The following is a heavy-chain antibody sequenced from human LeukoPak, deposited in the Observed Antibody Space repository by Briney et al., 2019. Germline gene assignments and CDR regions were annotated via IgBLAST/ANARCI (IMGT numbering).Heavy chain of an antibody. J-gene: IGHJ5*02. CDR2: IYYSGST. D-gene: IGHD6-13*01. V-gene: IGHV4-39*07. CDR3: ARSKHTYSSSWNWFDP. CDR1: GGSISSSSYY. Sequence: SETLSLTCTVSGGSISSSSYYWGWIRQPPGKGLEWIGSIYYSGSTYYNPSLKSRVTISVDTSKNQFSLKLSSVTAADTAVYYCARSKHTYSSSWNWFDPWGQGTLVTVSS.